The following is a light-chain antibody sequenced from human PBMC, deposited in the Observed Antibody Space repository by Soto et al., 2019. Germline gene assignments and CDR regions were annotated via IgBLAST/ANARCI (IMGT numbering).Light chain of an antibody. Sequence: EIVLTQSPGTLSLSPGERATLSCRASQSVSSSYLAWYQQKPGQAPRLLIYGASSRATGIPDRFSGSGSGTDFTLTISRLEPEDFAAYYCQQYGSSPLTFGGGTKVESK. J-gene: IGKJ4*01. CDR2: GAS. V-gene: IGKV3-20*01. CDR1: QSVSSSY. CDR3: QQYGSSPLT.